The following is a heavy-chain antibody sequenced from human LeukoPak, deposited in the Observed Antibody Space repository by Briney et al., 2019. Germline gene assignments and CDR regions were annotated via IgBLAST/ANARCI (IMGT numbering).Heavy chain of an antibody. J-gene: IGHJ4*02. D-gene: IGHD5-24*01. V-gene: IGHV4-59*01. CDR2: IYYSGST. CDR3: ARDHRGDLDY. Sequence: PSETLSLTCTVSGGSISSYYWSWIRQPPGKGLERIGYIYYSGSTNYNPSLKSRVTISVDTSKNQFSLKLSSVTAADTAVYYCARDHRGDLDYWGQGTLVTVSS. CDR1: GGSISSYY.